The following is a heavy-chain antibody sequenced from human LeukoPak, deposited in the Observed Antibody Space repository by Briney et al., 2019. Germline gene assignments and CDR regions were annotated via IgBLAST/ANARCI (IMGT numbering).Heavy chain of an antibody. CDR2: INPYSGGT. D-gene: IGHD3-10*01. Sequence: ASVKVSCKASGYTFTGYYMHWVRQAPGQGLEWMGWINPYSGGTNYAQKFQGRVTMTRDTSINTSYVEPSRLRNDDSAVYYCARDKLGLGVRGVISLYGLDVWGQGTTVTVSS. CDR1: GYTFTGYY. V-gene: IGHV1-2*02. CDR3: ARDKLGLGVRGVISLYGLDV. J-gene: IGHJ6*02.